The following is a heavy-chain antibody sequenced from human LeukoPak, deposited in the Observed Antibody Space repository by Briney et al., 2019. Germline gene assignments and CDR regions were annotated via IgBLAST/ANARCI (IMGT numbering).Heavy chain of an antibody. J-gene: IGHJ4*02. Sequence: ASVKVSCKASGYTFSGTGWYLYWLRQAPGQGLECMGWIYPNNGATAYAQKFQGRVAMTRDTSISTAYMELRRLRPDDTAAYYCARDGPAQMVEFDYWGQGTLVTVSS. D-gene: IGHD3-10*01. CDR2: IYPNNGAT. CDR3: ARDGPAQMVEFDY. V-gene: IGHV1-2*02. CDR1: GYTFSGTGWY.